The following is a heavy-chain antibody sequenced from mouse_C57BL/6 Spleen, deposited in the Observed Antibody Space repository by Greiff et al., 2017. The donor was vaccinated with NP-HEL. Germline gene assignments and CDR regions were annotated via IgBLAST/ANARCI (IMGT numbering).Heavy chain of an antibody. V-gene: IGHV5-12*01. Sequence: EGMWVESGGGLVQPGGSLKLSCAASGFTFSDYYMYWVRQTPEKRLEWVAYISNGGGSTYYPDTVKGRFTISRDNAKNTRYLQMSRLKSEDTAMYYCARHLDYWGQGTSVTVSS. CDR1: GFTFSDYY. CDR2: ISNGGGST. CDR3: ARHLDY. J-gene: IGHJ4*01.